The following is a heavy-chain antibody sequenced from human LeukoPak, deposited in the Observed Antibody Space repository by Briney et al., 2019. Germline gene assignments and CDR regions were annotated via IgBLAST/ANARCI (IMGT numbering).Heavy chain of an antibody. D-gene: IGHD6-19*01. J-gene: IGHJ4*02. CDR3: ARHPPRGIAVAGNGYFDY. V-gene: IGHV4-39*01. CDR1: GGSISSSSYY. CDR2: IYYSGST. Sequence: PSETLSLTCTVSGGSISSSSYYWGWIRQPPGKGLEWIGSIYYSGSTYYNPSLKSRVTISVDTSKNQFSLKLSSVTAADTAVYYCARHPPRGIAVAGNGYFDYWGQGTLVTVPS.